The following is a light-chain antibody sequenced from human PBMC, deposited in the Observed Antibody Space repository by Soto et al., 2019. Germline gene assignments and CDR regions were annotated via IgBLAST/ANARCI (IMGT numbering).Light chain of an antibody. CDR3: QQRSNWPST. V-gene: IGKV3-11*01. CDR2: DAS. J-gene: IGKJ2*01. Sequence: EIVLTQSPATLSLSPGEIATLSCRSSQSVSSYLAWYQQKPGQAPRLLIYDASNRATGIPARFSGSGSGTDFTLTISSLEPEDVAVYYCQQRSNWPSTFGQGTKLEIK. CDR1: QSVSSY.